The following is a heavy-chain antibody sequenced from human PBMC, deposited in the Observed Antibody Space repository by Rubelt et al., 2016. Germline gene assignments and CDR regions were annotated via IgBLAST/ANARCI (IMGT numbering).Heavy chain of an antibody. CDR2: VSGTGSST. CDR3: AKDGRIGAPFRYS. J-gene: IGHJ4*02. V-gene: IGHV3-23*01. D-gene: IGHD6-6*01. CDR1: GFTFRNFA. Sequence: SGGGLVQPGGSLRLSCGASGFTFRNFAMSWVRQAPGKGLEWVSAVSGTGSSTYYAESVKGRFTISRDNSKNTLYLQMNSLRAEDTAIYYCAKDGRIGAPFRYSWGQGTLVTVSS.